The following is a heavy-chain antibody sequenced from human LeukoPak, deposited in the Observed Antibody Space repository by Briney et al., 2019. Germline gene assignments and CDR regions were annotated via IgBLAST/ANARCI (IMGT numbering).Heavy chain of an antibody. CDR3: EKPAGFSGWYPF. CDR1: GFTFSSYT. J-gene: IGHJ4*02. V-gene: IGHV3-23*01. D-gene: IGHD6-19*01. Sequence: PGGSLRLSCAASGFTFSSYTMSWVRQAPGKGLDWVSAISCSGGSTYYEDSVKGRFTISRYNSKNTLYLQMNSLRAEDTAVYYCEKPAGFSGWYPFWGQGTLVTVSS. CDR2: ISCSGGST.